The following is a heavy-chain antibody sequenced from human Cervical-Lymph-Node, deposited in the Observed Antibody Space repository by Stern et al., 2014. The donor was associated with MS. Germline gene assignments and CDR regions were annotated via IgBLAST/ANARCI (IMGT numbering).Heavy chain of an antibody. Sequence: DQLVGSGGGVVQPGRSLSLSCVASGFTFSTYAMHWVRQAPGKGLGWVSCGSLDGPQRNSTDSVKARFTISRDNSKTTLYLHMNSLRDEYTAVYFCARGGRGVGLEYWGQGALVTVSS. CDR3: ARGGRGVGLEY. D-gene: IGHD3-10*01. CDR2: GSLDGPQR. J-gene: IGHJ4*02. CDR1: GFTFSTYA. V-gene: IGHV3-30-3*01.